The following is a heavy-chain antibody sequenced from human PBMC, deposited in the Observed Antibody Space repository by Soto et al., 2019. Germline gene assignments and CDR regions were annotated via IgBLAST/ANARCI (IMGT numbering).Heavy chain of an antibody. Sequence: LSETLSLTCTVSGGSISSYYWSWIRQPPGKGLEWIGYIYYSGSTNYNPSLKSRVTISVDTSKNQFSLKLSSVTAADTAVYYCARLTGGYDFWSGYHYYYYYVDVWGKGTTVTVSS. J-gene: IGHJ6*03. D-gene: IGHD3-3*01. CDR1: GGSISSYY. CDR2: IYYSGST. V-gene: IGHV4-59*08. CDR3: ARLTGGYDFWSGYHYYYYYVDV.